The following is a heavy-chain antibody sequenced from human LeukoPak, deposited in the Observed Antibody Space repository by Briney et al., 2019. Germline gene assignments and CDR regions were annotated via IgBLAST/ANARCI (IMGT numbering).Heavy chain of an antibody. CDR2: ISYDGSNK. CDR3: AKERLIYGDFLYYFDY. Sequence: GGSLRLSRAASGFTFSSYGMHWVRQAPGKGLEWVAVISYDGSNKYYADSVKGRFTISRDNSKNTLYLQMNSLRAEDTAVYYCAKERLIYGDFLYYFDYWGQGTLVTVSS. V-gene: IGHV3-30*18. CDR1: GFTFSSYG. D-gene: IGHD4-17*01. J-gene: IGHJ4*02.